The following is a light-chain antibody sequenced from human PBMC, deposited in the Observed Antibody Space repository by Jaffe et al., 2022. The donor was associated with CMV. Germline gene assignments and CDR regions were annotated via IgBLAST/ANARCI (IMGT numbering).Light chain of an antibody. CDR2: DVT. CDR1: SSDVGAYDY. V-gene: IGLV2-11*01. CDR3: CSYAVINTLL. Sequence: QSALTQPRSVSGSPGQSVTISCTGTSSDVGAYDYVSWYQQHPGKAPKLIIYDVTKRPSGVPDRFSGSKSGNTASLTISGLQPEDEADYYCCSYAVINTLLFGGGTKLTVL. J-gene: IGLJ3*02.